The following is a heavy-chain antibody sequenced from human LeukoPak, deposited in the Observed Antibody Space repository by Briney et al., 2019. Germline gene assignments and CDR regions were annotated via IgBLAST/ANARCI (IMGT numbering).Heavy chain of an antibody. J-gene: IGHJ4*02. CDR3: AGYYDILTGRPFDY. CDR1: GGSISSYY. CDR2: IYYSGST. D-gene: IGHD3-9*01. Sequence: SETLSLTCTVSGGSISSYYWSWIRQPPGKGLEWIGYIYYSGSTNYNPSLKSRVTISVDTSKNQFSLKLSSVTAADTAVYYCAGYYDILTGRPFDYWGQGTLVTVSS. V-gene: IGHV4-59*12.